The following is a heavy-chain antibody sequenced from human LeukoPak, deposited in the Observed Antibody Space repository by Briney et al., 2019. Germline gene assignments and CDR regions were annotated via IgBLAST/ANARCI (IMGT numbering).Heavy chain of an antibody. Sequence: GGSLRLSCAASGFTFSSYAMHWVRQAPGKGLEWVAVISYDGSNKYYADSVKGRFTISRDNSKNTLYLQMNSLRAEDTAVYYCARGGGRDKNYDSSGPLGYWGQGTLVTVSS. CDR2: ISYDGSNK. J-gene: IGHJ4*02. V-gene: IGHV3-30-3*01. CDR1: GFTFSSYA. CDR3: ARGGGRDKNYDSSGPLGY. D-gene: IGHD3-22*01.